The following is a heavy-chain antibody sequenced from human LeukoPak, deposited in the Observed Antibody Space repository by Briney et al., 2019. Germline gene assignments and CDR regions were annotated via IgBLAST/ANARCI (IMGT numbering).Heavy chain of an antibody. V-gene: IGHV3-21*01. CDR2: ISSSSSYM. CDR1: GFTFNTYA. Sequence: GGSLRLSCAASGFTFNTYAMSWVRQAPGKGLEWVSSISSSSSYMYYADSVKGRFTISRDNAKNSLYLQMNSLRAEDTAVYYCARGARSWYGDYWGQGTLVTVSS. D-gene: IGHD6-13*01. J-gene: IGHJ4*02. CDR3: ARGARSWYGDY.